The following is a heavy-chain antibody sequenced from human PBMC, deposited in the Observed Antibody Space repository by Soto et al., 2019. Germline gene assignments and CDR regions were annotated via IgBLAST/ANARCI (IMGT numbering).Heavy chain of an antibody. J-gene: IGHJ6*02. D-gene: IGHD3-3*01. V-gene: IGHV4-31*03. CDR3: ASKVPEDFGVVIRARKPNYYYYYGMDV. CDR1: GGSISSGGYY. CDR2: IYYSGST. Sequence: SETLSLTCTVSGGSISSGGYYWSWIRQHPGKGLEWIGYIYYSGSTYYNPSLKSRVTISVDTSKNQFSLKLSSVTAADTAVYYCASKVPEDFGVVIRARKPNYYYYYGMDVWGQGTTVTVSS.